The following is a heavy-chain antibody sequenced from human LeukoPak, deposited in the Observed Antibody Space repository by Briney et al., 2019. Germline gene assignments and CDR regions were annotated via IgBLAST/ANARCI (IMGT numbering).Heavy chain of an antibody. CDR2: FDPEDGET. D-gene: IGHD6-19*01. V-gene: IGHV1-24*01. CDR1: GYTLTELS. Sequence: ASVKVSCKVSGYTLTELSMHWVRQAPGKGLEWMGGFDPEDGETIYAQKFQGRVTMTEDTSTDTAYMELSSLRSEDTAVYYCARRGNWGYSSGWYADYFDYWGQGTLVTVSS. J-gene: IGHJ4*02. CDR3: ARRGNWGYSSGWYADYFDY.